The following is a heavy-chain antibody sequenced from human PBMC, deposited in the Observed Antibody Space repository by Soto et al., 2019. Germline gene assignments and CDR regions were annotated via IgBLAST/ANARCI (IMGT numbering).Heavy chain of an antibody. CDR1: GGTFSSYT. D-gene: IGHD3-10*01. CDR2: IIPILGIA. J-gene: IGHJ6*02. V-gene: IGHV1-69*02. Sequence: QVQLVQSGAEVKKPGSSVKVSCKASGGTFSSYTISWVRQAPGQGLEWMGRIIPILGIANYAQKFQGRVTITADKSTSTGYMERSSLRAEDTAVYYCARDRRGEDGMDVWGQGTTVTVSS. CDR3: ARDRRGEDGMDV.